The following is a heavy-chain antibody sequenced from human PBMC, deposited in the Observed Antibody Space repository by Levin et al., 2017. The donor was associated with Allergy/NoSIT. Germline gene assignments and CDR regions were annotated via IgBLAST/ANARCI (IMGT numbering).Heavy chain of an antibody. D-gene: IGHD1-26*01. CDR1: GGSVSTYY. CDR3: ARDRVAVGAEDHYFYGMDG. Sequence: PSETLSLTCTVSGGSVSTYYWSWVRQPPGKGLEWIGYIYYNGKTKYNPSLKSRVTISVDTSKNQFSLKLSSATAADTAVYYCARDRVAVGAEDHYFYGMDGWGQGTTVTVSS. CDR2: IYYNGKT. V-gene: IGHV4-59*02. J-gene: IGHJ6*02.